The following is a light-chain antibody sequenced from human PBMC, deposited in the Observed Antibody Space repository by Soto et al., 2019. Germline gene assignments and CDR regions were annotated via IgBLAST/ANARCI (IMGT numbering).Light chain of an antibody. CDR1: SSNIGAGYD. J-gene: IGLJ2*01. V-gene: IGLV1-40*01. CDR2: GNS. Sequence: QAVVTQPPSVSGAPGQRVTISCTGSSSNIGAGYDVHWYQQLPGTAPKLLIYGNSNRPSGVPDRFSGSKSGTSASLAITGLQAEDEADYYCQSYDSSLSVVVFGGGTKLNVL. CDR3: QSYDSSLSVVV.